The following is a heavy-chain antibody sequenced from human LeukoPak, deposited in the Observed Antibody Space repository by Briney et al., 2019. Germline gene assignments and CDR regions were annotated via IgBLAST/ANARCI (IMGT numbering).Heavy chain of an antibody. CDR3: AKDFRKGVVGQCNGGRCFYDY. CDR2: ISFDGNNK. V-gene: IGHV3-30*18. CDR1: GFNFRSYG. D-gene: IGHD2-15*01. J-gene: IGHJ4*02. Sequence: HPGGSLRLSCAASGFNFRSYGMHWVRQAPGKGPEWVAVISFDGNNKFYGDSVKGRFTISRDNSKNALYLQMNMLRDEDTAVYYCAKDFRKGVVGQCNGGRCFYDYWGQGTLVTVSS.